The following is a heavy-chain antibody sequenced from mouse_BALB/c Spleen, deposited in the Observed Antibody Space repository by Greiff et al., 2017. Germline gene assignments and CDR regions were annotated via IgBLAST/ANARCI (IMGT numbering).Heavy chain of an antibody. V-gene: IGHV2-2*02. Sequence: VKLVESGPGLVQPSQSLSITCTVSGFSLTSYGVHWVRQSPGKGLEWLGVIWSGGSTDYNAAFISRLSISKDNSKSQVFFKMNSLQANDTAIYYCARNDGNYDYFDYWGQGTTLTVSS. CDR3: ARNDGNYDYFDY. CDR2: IWSGGST. CDR1: GFSLTSYG. J-gene: IGHJ2*01. D-gene: IGHD2-1*01.